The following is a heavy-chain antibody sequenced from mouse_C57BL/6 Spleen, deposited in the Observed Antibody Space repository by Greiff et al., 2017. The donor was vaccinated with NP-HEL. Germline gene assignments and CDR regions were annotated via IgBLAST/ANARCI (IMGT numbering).Heavy chain of an antibody. CDR3: ARGEISLDY. Sequence: EVKLMESGGGLVKPGGSLKLSCAASGFTFSSYAMSWVRQTPEKRLEWVATISDGGSYTYYPDNVKGRFTISRDNAKNNLYLQMSHLKSEDTAMYYCARGEISLDYWGQGTTLTVSS. CDR2: ISDGGSYT. V-gene: IGHV5-4*03. J-gene: IGHJ2*01. D-gene: IGHD6-2*01. CDR1: GFTFSSYA.